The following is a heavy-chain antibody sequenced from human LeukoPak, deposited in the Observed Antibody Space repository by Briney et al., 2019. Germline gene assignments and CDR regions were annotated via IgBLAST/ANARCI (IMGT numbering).Heavy chain of an antibody. CDR3: AKEMITPSFDY. D-gene: IGHD3-16*01. CDR2: ISGSGGST. Sequence: PGGSLRLSCAASGFTFSSYAMSWVRQAPGKGLEWGSGISGSGGSTYYAASVKGRFTISRDNSKSTLHLQMNSLRAEDTDVYYCAKEMITPSFDYWGQGTLVTVSS. J-gene: IGHJ4*02. V-gene: IGHV3-23*01. CDR1: GFTFSSYA.